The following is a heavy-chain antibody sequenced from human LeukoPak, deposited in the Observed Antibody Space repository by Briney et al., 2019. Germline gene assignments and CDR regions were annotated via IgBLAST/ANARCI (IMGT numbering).Heavy chain of an antibody. CDR3: AKDGRYSGSYFDY. V-gene: IGHV3-21*04. CDR2: ISSSSSYI. D-gene: IGHD1-26*01. CDR1: GFTFSSYS. Sequence: GGSLRLSCAASGFTFSSYSMNWVRQAPGKGLEWVSSISSSSSYIYYADSVKGRFTISRDNAKNSLYLQMNSLRAEDTALYYCAKDGRYSGSYFDYWGQGTLVTVSS. J-gene: IGHJ4*02.